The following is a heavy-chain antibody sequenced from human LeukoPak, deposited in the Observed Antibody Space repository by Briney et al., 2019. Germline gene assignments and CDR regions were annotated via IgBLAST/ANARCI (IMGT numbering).Heavy chain of an antibody. CDR3: ARGRWKGSGYVPSDRQRRNWFDP. D-gene: IGHD5-12*01. Sequence: SVKVSCKACGGTFSSYAISWVRQAPGQGLEWMGGIIPIFGTANYAQKFQGRVTITADESTSTAYMELSSLKSEDTAVYYCARGRWKGSGYVPSDRQRRNWFDPWGQGTLVTVSS. J-gene: IGHJ5*02. V-gene: IGHV1-69*13. CDR2: IIPIFGTA. CDR1: GGTFSSYA.